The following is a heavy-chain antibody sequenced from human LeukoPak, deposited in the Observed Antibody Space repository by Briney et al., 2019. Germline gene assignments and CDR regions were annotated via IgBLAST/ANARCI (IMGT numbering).Heavy chain of an antibody. CDR3: ATERAGATYGDFDY. CDR1: GYTFTSYY. J-gene: IGHJ4*02. D-gene: IGHD1-26*01. Sequence: ASVKVSCKASGYTFTSYYMHWVRQAPGQGLEWMGIINPSGGSTSYAQKFQGRVTMTEDTSTDTAYMELSSLRSEDTAVYYCATERAGATYGDFDYWGQGTLVTVSS. CDR2: INPSGGST. V-gene: IGHV1-46*01.